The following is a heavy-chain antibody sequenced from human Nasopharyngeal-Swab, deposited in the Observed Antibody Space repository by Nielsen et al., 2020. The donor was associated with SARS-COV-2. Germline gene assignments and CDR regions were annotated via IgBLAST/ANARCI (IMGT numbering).Heavy chain of an antibody. CDR3: ARGHCSSTSCYPRPFDY. D-gene: IGHD2-2*01. J-gene: IGHJ4*02. CDR2: INHGGST. Sequence: RQAPGKGLEWIGEINHGGSTNYNPSLKSRVTISVDTSKNQFSLKLSSVTAADTAVYYCARGHCSSTSCYPRPFDYWGQGTLVTVSS. V-gene: IGHV4-34*01.